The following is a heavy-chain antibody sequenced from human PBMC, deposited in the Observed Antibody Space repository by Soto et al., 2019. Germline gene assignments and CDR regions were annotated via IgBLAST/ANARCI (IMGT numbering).Heavy chain of an antibody. CDR3: ARERTDDYNFDY. CDR2: VHFSGST. D-gene: IGHD4-4*01. J-gene: IGHJ4*02. V-gene: IGHV4-61*01. CDR1: GVSVSSGSYY. Sequence: SETLSLTXAVSGVSVSSGSYYWSWIRQPPGKGLEWIGYVHFSGSTNYNPSLKSRVTVSVDTSKNQFSLKLTSVTAADTAVYYCARERTDDYNFDYWGQGTLVTVSS.